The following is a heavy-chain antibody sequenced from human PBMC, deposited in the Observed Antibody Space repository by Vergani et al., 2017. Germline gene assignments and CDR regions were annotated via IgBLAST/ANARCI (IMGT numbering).Heavy chain of an antibody. CDR3: ARTNVHDISGSEACDV. D-gene: IGHD3-22*01. V-gene: IGHV3-13*04. CDR1: GFTFSDYD. CDR2: IGAAGDT. Sequence: EVQLVESGGGLVQPGGSLRLSCAASGFTFSDYDMHWVRQVTGEALGWVSGIGAAGDTSYSDSAKGRFTIARAKSTNSLYLLMTRLRVGDTAVYYCARTNVHDISGSEACDVWGQGTRVTVSS. J-gene: IGHJ3*01.